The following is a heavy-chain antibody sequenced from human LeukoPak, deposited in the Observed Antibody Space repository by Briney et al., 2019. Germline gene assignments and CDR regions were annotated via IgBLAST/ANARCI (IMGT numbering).Heavy chain of an antibody. J-gene: IGHJ4*02. V-gene: IGHV3-7*01. CDR3: ATSSDAPANM. D-gene: IGHD2-2*01. Sequence: GGSLRLSCTVSGFTFSTYWMGWVRQAPGKGLEWVANINQDGGAKYSVGSVRGRFTVSRDNAKNSLYLQMNSLRAEDTGVYYCATSSDAPANMWGQGTLVTVSS. CDR1: GFTFSTYW. CDR2: INQDGGAK.